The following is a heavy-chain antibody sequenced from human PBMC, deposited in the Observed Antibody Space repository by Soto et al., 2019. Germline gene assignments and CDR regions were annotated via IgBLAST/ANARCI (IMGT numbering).Heavy chain of an antibody. J-gene: IGHJ4*02. D-gene: IGHD1-1*01. Sequence: GGSLRLSCAASGFPFSDYYMSWIRQAPGKGLEWVSYISSSGSTIYYADSVKGRFTISRDNAKNSLYLQMNSLRAEDTAVYYCARDPTTQRHFDYWGQGTLVTVSS. CDR3: ARDPTTQRHFDY. CDR2: ISSSGSTI. V-gene: IGHV3-11*01. CDR1: GFPFSDYY.